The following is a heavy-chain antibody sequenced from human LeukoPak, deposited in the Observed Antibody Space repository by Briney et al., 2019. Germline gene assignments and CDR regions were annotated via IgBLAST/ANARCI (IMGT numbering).Heavy chain of an antibody. D-gene: IGHD3-22*01. CDR3: ARRADYYDSSGYYAELYYFDY. CDR1: GFTFSSYS. CDR2: ISSSSSTI. J-gene: IGHJ4*02. V-gene: IGHV3-48*01. Sequence: GGSLRLSCAASGFTFSSYSMNWVRQAPGKGLEWVSYISSSSSTIYYADSVKGRFTISRDNAKNSLYLQMNSLRAEDTAVYYCARRADYYDSSGYYAELYYFDYWGQGTLVTVSS.